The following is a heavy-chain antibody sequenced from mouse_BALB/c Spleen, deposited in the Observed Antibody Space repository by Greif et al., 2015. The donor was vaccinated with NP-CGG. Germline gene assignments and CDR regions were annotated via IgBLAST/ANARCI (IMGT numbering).Heavy chain of an antibody. V-gene: IGHV3-2*02. Sequence: EVQRVESGPGLVKPSQSLSLTCTVTGYSITSDYAWNWIRQFPGNKLEWMGYISYSGSTSYNPSLKSRISITRDTSKNQFFLQLNSVTTEDTATYYCAIDPRYGNRAYWGQGTLVTVSA. CDR1: GYSITSDYA. CDR3: AIDPRYGNRAY. CDR2: ISYSGST. D-gene: IGHD2-1*01. J-gene: IGHJ3*01.